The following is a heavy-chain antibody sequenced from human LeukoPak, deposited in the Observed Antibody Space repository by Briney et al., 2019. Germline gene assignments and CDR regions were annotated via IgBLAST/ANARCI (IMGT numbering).Heavy chain of an antibody. Sequence: GRSLRLSCAASGFTFSSYGMHWVRQAPGKGLEWVAVIWYDGSNKYYADSVKGRFTISRDNSKNTLYLQMNSLRAEDTAVYYCARDVVEEQLVEFDYWGQGTLVTVSS. CDR1: GFTFSSYG. V-gene: IGHV3-33*01. CDR3: ARDVVEEQLVEFDY. CDR2: IWYDGSNK. J-gene: IGHJ4*02. D-gene: IGHD6-6*01.